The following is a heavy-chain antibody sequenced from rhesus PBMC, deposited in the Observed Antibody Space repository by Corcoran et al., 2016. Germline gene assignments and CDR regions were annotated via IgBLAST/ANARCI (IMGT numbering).Heavy chain of an antibody. Sequence: QVQLQESGPGVVKPSETLSLTCAVSGGSISSSNWWLWIRQYPGKGLEWIGYIYGCSGSTSYNPSLKSRGTNSTNTAKNQFSLKLRSVTAADTAVYYCASPGYYFDYWGQGVLVTVSS. J-gene: IGHJ4*01. CDR2: IYGCSGST. CDR3: ASPGYYFDY. V-gene: IGHV4-93*01. D-gene: IGHD1-38*01. CDR1: GGSISSSNW.